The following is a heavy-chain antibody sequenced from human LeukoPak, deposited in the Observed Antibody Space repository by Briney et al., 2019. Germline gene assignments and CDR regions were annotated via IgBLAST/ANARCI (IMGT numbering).Heavy chain of an antibody. CDR3: ASRGYCSSTSRYVLLDAFDI. J-gene: IGHJ3*02. D-gene: IGHD2-2*01. CDR1: GGSISSGDYY. Sequence: SETLSLTCTVSGGSISSGDYYWSWIRQPPGKGLEWIGYIYYSGSTYYNPSLKSRVTISVDTSKNQFSLKLSSVTAADTAVYYCASRGYCSSTSRYVLLDAFDIWGQGTMVTVSS. V-gene: IGHV4-30-4*01. CDR2: IYYSGST.